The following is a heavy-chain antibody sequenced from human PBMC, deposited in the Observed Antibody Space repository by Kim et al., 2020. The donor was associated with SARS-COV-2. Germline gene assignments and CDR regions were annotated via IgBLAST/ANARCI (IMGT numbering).Heavy chain of an antibody. D-gene: IGHD3-10*02. V-gene: IGHV1-69*13. J-gene: IGHJ3*02. Sequence: SVKVSCKAXGYTFTSYAISWVRQAPGQGLEWMGGIIPIFGTADYAQKFQGRVTITANESISTAYMELSSLRSEDTAVYYCARAVLGAFDIWGQGTMVTVSS. CDR2: IIPIFGTA. CDR1: GYTFTSYA. CDR3: ARAVLGAFDI.